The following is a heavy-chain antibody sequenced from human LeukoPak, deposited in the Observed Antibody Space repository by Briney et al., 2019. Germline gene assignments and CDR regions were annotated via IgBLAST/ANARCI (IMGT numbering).Heavy chain of an antibody. CDR2: IHYSGST. J-gene: IGHJ4*02. V-gene: IGHV4-39*07. D-gene: IGHD3-16*02. Sequence: SETLPLTCTVSGGSISGSSYYWGWIRQPPGKGLEWIGTIHYSGSTYYNPSLKSRVTISVDTSKNQFSLKLSSVTAADTAVYYCARGPPDMITFGGVIVFDYWGQGTLVTVSS. CDR1: GGSISGSSYY. CDR3: ARGPPDMITFGGVIVFDY.